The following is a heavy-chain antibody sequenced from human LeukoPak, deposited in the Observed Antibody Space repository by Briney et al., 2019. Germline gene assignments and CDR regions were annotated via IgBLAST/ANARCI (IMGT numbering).Heavy chain of an antibody. Sequence: GGSLRLSCAASGFTFSSYAMSWVRQAPGKGLVWVSAISGSGGSTYYADSVKGRFTISRDNSKNTLYLQMNSLRAEDTAVYYCARQQRRRAYYDFWSGYYTGDYYYGMDVWGQGTTVTVSS. D-gene: IGHD3-3*01. J-gene: IGHJ6*02. V-gene: IGHV3-23*01. CDR1: GFTFSSYA. CDR3: ARQQRRRAYYDFWSGYYTGDYYYGMDV. CDR2: ISGSGGST.